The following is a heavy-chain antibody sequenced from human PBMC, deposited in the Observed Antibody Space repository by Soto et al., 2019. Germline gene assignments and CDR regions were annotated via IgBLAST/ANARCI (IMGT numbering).Heavy chain of an antibody. J-gene: IGHJ5*02. Sequence: EVQLVESGGGLVKPGGSLRLSCAASGFTFNTYDMNWVRQAPGKGLEWVASITTSSASIYYANSLKGRITISKDNAKNSLTLQMNSARAEDTAVYYCVRSGTARLLRHSWFDTWGQGTLVTVSS. V-gene: IGHV3-21*01. D-gene: IGHD2-21*01. CDR1: GFTFNTYD. CDR2: ITTSSASI. CDR3: VRSGTARLLRHSWFDT.